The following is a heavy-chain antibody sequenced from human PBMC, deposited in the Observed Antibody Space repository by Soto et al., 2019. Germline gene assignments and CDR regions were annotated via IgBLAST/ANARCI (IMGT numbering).Heavy chain of an antibody. CDR3: ARDLRGGWFDP. CDR1: GDSISIYY. CDR2: IYYNGST. V-gene: IGHV4-59*01. J-gene: IGHJ5*02. Sequence: AETLCLTCIVSGDSISIYYWSWIRQPPGKGLEWIGYIYYNGSTNYNPSFKSRVTISVDPSKYQFSLKLTSVTAADTAVYYCARDLRGGWFDPWGQGALFTVSS. D-gene: IGHD3-10*01.